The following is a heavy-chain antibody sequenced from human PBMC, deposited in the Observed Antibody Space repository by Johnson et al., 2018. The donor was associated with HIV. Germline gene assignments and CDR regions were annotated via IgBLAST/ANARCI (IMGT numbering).Heavy chain of an antibody. V-gene: IGHV3-66*01. CDR3: GKDRAVARKGHDAFDI. D-gene: IGHD6-19*01. CDR2: IYSVGRN. CDR1: GVIFSDYY. Sequence: VQLVESGGGLVKPGGSLRLSCVASGVIFSDYYMSWIRQAPGKGLEWVSLIYSVGRNSYADSVKGSFTISRDNSNNTLHLQMNSLRPEDTAVYYSGKDRAVARKGHDAFDIWGQGTMVTVSS. J-gene: IGHJ3*02.